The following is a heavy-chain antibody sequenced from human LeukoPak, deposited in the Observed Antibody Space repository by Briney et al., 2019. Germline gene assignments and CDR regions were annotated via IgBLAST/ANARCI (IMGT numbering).Heavy chain of an antibody. Sequence: SETLSLTCTVSGGSIGSGYYWAWVRQPPGKGLGWIGSIHYGGTTHYNPSLQSRVTISADTSKNQFALDLRSVTAADTAVYYCTRDIGDFVSDFWGQGTLVTVSS. CDR1: GGSIGSGYY. CDR2: IHYGGTT. V-gene: IGHV4-39*02. CDR3: TRDIGDFVSDF. D-gene: IGHD2-21*02. J-gene: IGHJ4*02.